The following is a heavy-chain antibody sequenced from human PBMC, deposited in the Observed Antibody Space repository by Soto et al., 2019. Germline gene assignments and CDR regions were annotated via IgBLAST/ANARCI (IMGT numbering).Heavy chain of an antibody. CDR1: GFTFSSYW. V-gene: IGHV3-74*01. CDR2: INSDGSTT. J-gene: IGHJ4*02. CDR3: ESSRYYDDPFDY. Sequence: EVQLVESGGGLVQPGGSLRLSCVASGFTFSSYWMHWVRQAPGKGLVWVSRINSDGSTTSYADSVKGRITISRDNAKNTLYLQMNSLSAEDTAVYYWESSRYYDDPFDYWGQGTLVTVSS. D-gene: IGHD3-22*01.